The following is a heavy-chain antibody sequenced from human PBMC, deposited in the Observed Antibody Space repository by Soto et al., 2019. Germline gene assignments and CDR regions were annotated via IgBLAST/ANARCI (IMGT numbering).Heavy chain of an antibody. CDR3: ARRAHGGHQ. Sequence: QVQLQESGPGLVKPSETLSLTCSVSGVSINSPDFFCSWIRQPPGKRLEWIGYVFNTGATNYNPSLRRRVTISMDTSNNQFSLRLNSVTAADTAVYYCARRAHGGHQWGQGTLVTVSS. CDR2: VFNTGAT. D-gene: IGHD4-17*01. V-gene: IGHV4-61*08. J-gene: IGHJ4*02. CDR1: GVSINSPDFF.